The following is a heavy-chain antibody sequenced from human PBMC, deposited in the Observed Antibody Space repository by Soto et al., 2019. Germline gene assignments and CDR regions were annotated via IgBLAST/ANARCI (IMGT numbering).Heavy chain of an antibody. CDR1: GYTFTGYY. D-gene: IGHD3-22*01. J-gene: IGHJ4*02. Sequence: GASVKVSCKASGYTFTGYYMHWVRQAPGQGLDWMGWINPNSGGTNYAQKFQGWVTMTRDTSISTAYMELSRLRSDDTAVYYCAREANYYDSSGYPTRVFDYWGQGTLVTVSS. V-gene: IGHV1-2*04. CDR3: AREANYYDSSGYPTRVFDY. CDR2: INPNSGGT.